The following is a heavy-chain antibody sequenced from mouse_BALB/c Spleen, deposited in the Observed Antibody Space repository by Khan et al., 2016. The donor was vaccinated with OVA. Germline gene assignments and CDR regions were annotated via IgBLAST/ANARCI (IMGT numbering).Heavy chain of an antibody. CDR2: IWSDGST. CDR3: ARQPYHHYNVMDY. Sequence: VQLQESGPGLVAPSQSLSITCTISGFSLTNYGVHWVRQPPGKGLEWLVVIWSDGSTTYYSAIKSRLTITKDNTKSQVFLNMNSLLTDDTAIYFWARQPYHHYNVMDYWGQGTSVTVSS. D-gene: IGHD2-10*01. V-gene: IGHV2-6-1*01. CDR1: GFSLTNYG. J-gene: IGHJ4*01.